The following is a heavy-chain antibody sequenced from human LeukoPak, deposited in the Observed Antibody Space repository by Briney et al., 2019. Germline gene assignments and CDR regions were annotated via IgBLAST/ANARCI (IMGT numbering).Heavy chain of an antibody. J-gene: IGHJ4*02. D-gene: IGHD3-22*01. CDR2: IWYDGSNK. CDR3: ARFYDSSGYFPAY. Sequence: GGSLRLSCAASGFTFSSYGIHWVRQAPGKGLEWVAVIWYDGSNKYYADSVKGRFTISRDNSKNTLYLQMNSLRAEDTAVYYCARFYDSSGYFPAYWGQGTLVTVSS. V-gene: IGHV3-33*01. CDR1: GFTFSSYG.